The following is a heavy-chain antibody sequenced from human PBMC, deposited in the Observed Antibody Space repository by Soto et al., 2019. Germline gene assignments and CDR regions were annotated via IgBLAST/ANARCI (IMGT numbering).Heavy chain of an antibody. D-gene: IGHD3-10*01. CDR1: GFTFSSYA. CDR3: AKDTYYYGSAPYYFDY. V-gene: IGHV3-23*01. CDR2: ISDSGGST. J-gene: IGHJ4*02. Sequence: GGSLRLSCAASGFTFSSYAMSWVRQAQGKGLEWVSGISDSGGSTYYADSVKGRFTISRDNSKNTLYLQMNSLRAEDTAVYYCAKDTYYYGSAPYYFDYWGQGTLVTVSS.